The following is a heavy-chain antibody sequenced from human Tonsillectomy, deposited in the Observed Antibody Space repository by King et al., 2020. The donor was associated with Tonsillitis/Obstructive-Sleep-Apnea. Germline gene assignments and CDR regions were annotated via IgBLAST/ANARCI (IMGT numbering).Heavy chain of an antibody. Sequence: QLQESGPGLVRPSETLSLTCTVSGSSMSSSTYYWGWIRQPPGKGLEWIGSIYYGGTTYYNPSLKSRVTISVDTSKNQFSLKLSSVTAADTTVYYCATSPGYYNFWSGFSSWGQGTLVTVSS. CDR3: ATSPGYYNFWSGFSS. CDR2: IYYGGTT. J-gene: IGHJ4*02. V-gene: IGHV4-39*01. D-gene: IGHD3-3*01. CDR1: GSSMSSSTYY.